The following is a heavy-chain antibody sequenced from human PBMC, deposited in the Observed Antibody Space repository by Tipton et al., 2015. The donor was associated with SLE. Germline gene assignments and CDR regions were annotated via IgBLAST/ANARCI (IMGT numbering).Heavy chain of an antibody. CDR2: ISGSGGST. CDR3: ARDAWYFDL. V-gene: IGHV3-23*01. Sequence: LSLTCTVSGGSISSGGYYWSWVRQAPGKGLEWVSAISGSGGSTYYADSVKGRFTISRDNSKNTLYLQMNSLRAEDTAVYYCARDAWYFDLWGRGTLVTVSS. J-gene: IGHJ2*01. CDR1: GGSISSGGYY.